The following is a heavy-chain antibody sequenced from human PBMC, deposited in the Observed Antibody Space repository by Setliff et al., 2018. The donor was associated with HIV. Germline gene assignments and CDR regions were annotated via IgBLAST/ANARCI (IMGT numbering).Heavy chain of an antibody. D-gene: IGHD4-17*01. J-gene: IGHJ4*02. Sequence: GGSLRLSCAASGFTFSTYEMNWVRQAPGKGLEWVAYVSSGDSSIYYADSVKGRFTIYRDNTKNSLFLQMNSLRAEDTAVYYCARLSPPDDYGDLGGVDYWGQGTLVTVSS. V-gene: IGHV3-48*03. CDR1: GFTFSTYE. CDR2: VSSGDSSI. CDR3: ARLSPPDDYGDLGGVDY.